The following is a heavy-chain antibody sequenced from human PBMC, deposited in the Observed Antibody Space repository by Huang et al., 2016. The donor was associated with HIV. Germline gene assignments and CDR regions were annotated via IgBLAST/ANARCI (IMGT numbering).Heavy chain of an antibody. CDR3: AKESRWFSDFDH. D-gene: IGHD2-15*01. Sequence: QVHLVESGGGVVQPGGSLRLYCAASGFKLSGFGMHWVRQDPGKGMECVAVISDDGRSQFYTDSVKGRFTISRDNSDNTLSLQMRGLRPDDTAVYYCAKESRWFSDFDHWGQGVLVSVSS. V-gene: IGHV3-30*18. CDR2: ISDDGRSQ. CDR1: GFKLSGFG. J-gene: IGHJ4*02.